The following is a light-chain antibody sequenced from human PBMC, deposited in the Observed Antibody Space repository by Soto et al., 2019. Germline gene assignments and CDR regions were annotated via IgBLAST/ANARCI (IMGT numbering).Light chain of an antibody. Sequence: QSALTQPASVSGSPGQSITISCTGTSSDVGGYNYVSWYQQHPGKAPKLMIYEVSKRPSGVPDRFSGSKSGNTASLTVSGLQAEDEADYYCSSYAGINNLVFGGGTKVTVL. CDR3: SSYAGINNLV. CDR1: SSDVGGYNY. V-gene: IGLV2-8*01. CDR2: EVS. J-gene: IGLJ2*01.